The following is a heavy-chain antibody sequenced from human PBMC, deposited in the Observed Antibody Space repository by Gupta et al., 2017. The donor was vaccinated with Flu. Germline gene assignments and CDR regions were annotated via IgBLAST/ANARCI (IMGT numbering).Heavy chain of an antibody. CDR3: AKFVRQSYYCFDY. CDR1: GFTFSDYA. J-gene: IGHJ4*02. V-gene: IGHV3-23*01. D-gene: IGHD1-26*01. CDR2: ITGSGGST. Sequence: EVQLLESGGGLVQPGGSLRLSCAASGFTFSDYAMSWVRQPPGKGPEWVSAITGSGGSTYYVDSVKGRFTISRDNSKNTMSLQMNSLGADDTAIYYCAKFVRQSYYCFDYWGQGTRVTVSS.